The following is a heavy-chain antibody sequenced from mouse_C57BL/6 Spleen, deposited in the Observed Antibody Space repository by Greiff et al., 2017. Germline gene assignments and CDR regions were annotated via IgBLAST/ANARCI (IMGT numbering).Heavy chain of an antibody. Sequence: EVQVVESEGGLVQPGSSMKLSCTASGFTFSDYYMAWVRQVPEKGLEWVANINYDGSSTYYLDSLKSRFIISRDNAKNILYLQMSSLKSEDTATYYCARAPDGYLYFDVWGTGTTVTVSS. CDR1: GFTFSDYY. J-gene: IGHJ1*03. CDR2: INYDGSST. V-gene: IGHV5-16*01. CDR3: ARAPDGYLYFDV. D-gene: IGHD2-3*01.